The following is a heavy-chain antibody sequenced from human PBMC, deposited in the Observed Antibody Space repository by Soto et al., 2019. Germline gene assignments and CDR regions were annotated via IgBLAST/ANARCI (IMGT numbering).Heavy chain of an antibody. CDR2: ISAYNGNT. J-gene: IGHJ6*03. Sequence: QVQLVQSGAEVKKPGASVKVSCKASGYTFTSYGISWVRQAPGQGLEWMRWISAYNGNTNYAQKLQGRVTMTTDTSTSTAYMELRSLRSDDTAVYYCARVYCSSTSCYAAYYYMDVWGKGTTVTVSS. V-gene: IGHV1-18*01. CDR1: GYTFTSYG. CDR3: ARVYCSSTSCYAAYYYMDV. D-gene: IGHD2-2*01.